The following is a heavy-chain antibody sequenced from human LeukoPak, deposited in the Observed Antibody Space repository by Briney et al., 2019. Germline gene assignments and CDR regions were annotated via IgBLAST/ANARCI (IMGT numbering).Heavy chain of an antibody. J-gene: IGHJ4*02. CDR2: IYYSGST. Sequence: SETLSLTCTVSGGSISSYYWSWIRQPPGKGLEWIGYIYYSGSTNYNPSLKSRVTISVDTSKNQFSLKLSSVTAADTAVYYCARAGAIAADPFFDYWGQGTLVTVSS. V-gene: IGHV4-59*01. D-gene: IGHD6-13*01. CDR3: ARAGAIAADPFFDY. CDR1: GGSISSYY.